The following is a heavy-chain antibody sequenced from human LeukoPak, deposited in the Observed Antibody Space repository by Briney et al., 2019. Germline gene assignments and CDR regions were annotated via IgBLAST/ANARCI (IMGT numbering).Heavy chain of an antibody. Sequence: QPGGSLRLSCAASGFTFDDYAMHWVRQAPGKGLEWVSGISWNSGSIGYADSVKGRFTISRDNAKNSLYLQMNSLRAEDTALYYCAKDIGEGAFDIWGQGTMVTVSS. CDR1: GFTFDDYA. V-gene: IGHV3-9*01. CDR2: ISWNSGSI. D-gene: IGHD3-10*01. J-gene: IGHJ3*02. CDR3: AKDIGEGAFDI.